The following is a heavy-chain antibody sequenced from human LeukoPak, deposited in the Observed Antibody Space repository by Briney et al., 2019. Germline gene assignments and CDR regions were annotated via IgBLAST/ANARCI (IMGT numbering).Heavy chain of an antibody. J-gene: IGHJ4*02. CDR3: ARGDRFVGELDY. Sequence: SETLSLTCAVYGGSFKNYFWTWFRQSPDKRLEWIGEITHIGSTNFHPSLMSRATISLDTSKNQFSLKLSSVTAADTAIYYCARGDRFVGELDYWGQGTLVTVSS. D-gene: IGHD3-10*01. CDR1: GGSFKNYF. CDR2: ITHIGST. V-gene: IGHV4-34*01.